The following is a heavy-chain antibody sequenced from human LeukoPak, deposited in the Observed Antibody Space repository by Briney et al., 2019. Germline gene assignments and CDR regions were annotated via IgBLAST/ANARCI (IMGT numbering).Heavy chain of an antibody. CDR2: IWFDGSKV. D-gene: IGHD6-19*01. CDR1: GFTFSSFG. Sequence: GGSLRLSCAASGFTFSSFGMHWVRQAPGKGLEWVALIWFDGSKVYYADSVKGRFTISRDNFKNTLDLQVNGLRAEDTALYYCARDRGILVTGNLDSWGQGTLVTVSS. CDR3: ARDRGILVTGNLDS. V-gene: IGHV3-33*01. J-gene: IGHJ4*02.